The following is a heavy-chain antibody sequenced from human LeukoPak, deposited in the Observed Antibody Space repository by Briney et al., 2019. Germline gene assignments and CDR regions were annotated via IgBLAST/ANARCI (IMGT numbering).Heavy chain of an antibody. J-gene: IGHJ4*02. V-gene: IGHV6-1*01. Sequence: SQTLSLTCAISGGSVSSSSSAWSWIRQSPSRGLEWLGRAYYRSKWHIDYAESVKSRITINPDTSKNEFSLQLNSVTPEDTAVYYCARNLRPDFDYWGQGTLVTVSS. CDR3: ARNLRPDFDY. CDR1: GGSVSSSSSA. CDR2: AYYRSKWHI.